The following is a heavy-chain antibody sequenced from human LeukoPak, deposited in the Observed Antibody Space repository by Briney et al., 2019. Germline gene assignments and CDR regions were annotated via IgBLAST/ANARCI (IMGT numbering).Heavy chain of an antibody. CDR1: GFTFSSYA. CDR3: ARDGLYCTNGVCYTKYFDY. CDR2: ISYDGSNK. D-gene: IGHD2-8*01. V-gene: IGHV3-30-3*01. J-gene: IGHJ4*02. Sequence: PGGSLRLSCAASGFTFSSYAMSWVRQAPGKGLEWVAVISYDGSNKYYADSVKGRFTISRDNSKNTLYLRMNSLRAEDTAVYYCARDGLYCTNGVCYTKYFDYWGQGTLVTVSS.